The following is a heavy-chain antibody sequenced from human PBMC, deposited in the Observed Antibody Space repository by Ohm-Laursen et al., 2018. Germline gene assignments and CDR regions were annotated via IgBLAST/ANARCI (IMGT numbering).Heavy chain of an antibody. Sequence: GSSVKVSCKPSGYSFNSNHMQWLRQAPGQGLEWMGIIKSTDDTRTYAQKFQGRVTITADESTSTAYMELSSLRSEDTAVYYCARDSPGGWFDHWGQGTLVTVSS. CDR3: ARDSPGGWFDH. D-gene: IGHD3-16*01. CDR2: IKSTDDTR. CDR1: GYSFNSNH. V-gene: IGHV1-46*02. J-gene: IGHJ5*02.